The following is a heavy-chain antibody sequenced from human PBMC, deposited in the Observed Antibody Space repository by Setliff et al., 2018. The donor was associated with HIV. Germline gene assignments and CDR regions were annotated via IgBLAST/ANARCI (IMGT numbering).Heavy chain of an antibody. J-gene: IGHJ4*02. V-gene: IGHV4-38-2*01. CDR1: GYSISSGYY. CDR2: IYYSGGT. CDR3: ARNAGYSSSWYVY. Sequence: SETLSLTCAVSGYSISSGYYWGWIRQPPGKGLEWIGNIYYSGGTSYNPSLKSRVTFSMEGSQNQFSLKVRSVTAADSAIYYCARNAGYSSSWYVYWGQGVLVTVSS. D-gene: IGHD6-13*01.